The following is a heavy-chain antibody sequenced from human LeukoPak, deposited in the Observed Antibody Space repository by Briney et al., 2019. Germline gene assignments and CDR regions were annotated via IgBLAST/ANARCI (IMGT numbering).Heavy chain of an antibody. CDR1: GFTFSSYG. D-gene: IGHD5-24*01. V-gene: IGHV3-30*18. CDR3: AKDFRDGYNHPSYYFES. J-gene: IGHJ4*02. CDR2: ISDDGSNK. Sequence: GGSLRLSCAASGFTFSSYGMHWVRQAPGKGLEWVAVISDDGSNKYYADSVQGRFTVARDNSKNTMYLQMNSLRAEDTAVYYCAKDFRDGYNHPSYYFESWGQGTLVTVSS.